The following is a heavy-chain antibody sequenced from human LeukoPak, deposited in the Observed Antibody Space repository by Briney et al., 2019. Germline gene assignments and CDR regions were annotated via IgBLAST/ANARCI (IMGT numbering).Heavy chain of an antibody. CDR3: ARDPSDYDSSGYYYLDY. CDR1: GDSVSSNSAA. Sequence: SQTLSLTCAISGDSVSSNSAAWNWIRQSPSRGLEWLGRTYYRSKWYNDYAVSVKSRITINPDTSKNQFSLQLNSVTPEDTAVYYCARDPSDYDSSGYYYLDYWGQGTLVTVSS. CDR2: TYYRSKWYN. D-gene: IGHD3-22*01. V-gene: IGHV6-1*01. J-gene: IGHJ4*02.